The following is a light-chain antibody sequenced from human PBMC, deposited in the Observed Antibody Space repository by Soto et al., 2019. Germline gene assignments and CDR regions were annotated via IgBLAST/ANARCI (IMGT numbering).Light chain of an antibody. CDR3: TSYTGSNIRYV. CDR2: EVN. Sequence: QSALTQPPSASGSPGQSVTISCTGTSSDVGAYNYVSWYQQHPGKAPKLLIYEVNKRPSGVPDRFSGSKSGNTASLTVSGLQAEDEADYYCTSYTGSNIRYVFGTGTKVTVL. J-gene: IGLJ1*01. V-gene: IGLV2-8*01. CDR1: SSDVGAYNY.